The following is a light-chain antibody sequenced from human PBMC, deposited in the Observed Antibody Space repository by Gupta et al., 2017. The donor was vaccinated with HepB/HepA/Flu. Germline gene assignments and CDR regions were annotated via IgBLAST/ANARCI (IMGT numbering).Light chain of an antibody. V-gene: IGLV2-14*03. CDR2: GVI. CDR1: ASDIGGYDY. J-gene: IGLJ3*02. CDR3: SSYTAAGTLV. Sequence: SALTQPASGSGSPGRSITISCTGTASDIGGYDYVSWYQQQPGKAPKLLLYGVISRPSGVSDRFSASKSGNTASLTISWLQGEDEANYYCSSYTAAGTLVFGGGTKVTVL.